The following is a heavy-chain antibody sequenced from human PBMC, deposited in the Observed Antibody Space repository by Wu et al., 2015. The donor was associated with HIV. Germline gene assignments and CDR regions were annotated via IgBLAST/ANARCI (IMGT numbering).Heavy chain of an antibody. V-gene: IGHV1-2*02. Sequence: KVSCKASGYTFTGYYMHWVRQAPGQGLEWMGWINPNSGGTNYAQKFQGRVAMTRDTSISTAYMELSRLRSDDTAVYYCVSNVVVPAAMYYFDYWGQGTLVTVSS. D-gene: IGHD2-2*01. CDR3: VSNVVVPAAMYYFDY. CDR2: INPNSGGT. J-gene: IGHJ4*02. CDR1: GYTFTGYY.